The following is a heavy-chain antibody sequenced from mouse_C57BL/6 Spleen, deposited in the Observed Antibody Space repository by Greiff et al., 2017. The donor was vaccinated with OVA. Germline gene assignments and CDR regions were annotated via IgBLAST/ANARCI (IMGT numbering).Heavy chain of an antibody. CDR1: GYAFSSYW. J-gene: IGHJ4*01. CDR2: IYPGDGDT. Sequence: QVQLQQSGAELVKPGASVKISCKASGYAFSSYWMNWVKQRPGKGLEWIGQIYPGDGDTNYNGKFKGKATLTADNSSSTAYMQLSSLTSEDSAVYFCARWLPYYGSSYHYYYAMDYWGQGTSVTVSS. CDR3: ARWLPYYGSSYHYYYAMDY. V-gene: IGHV1-80*01. D-gene: IGHD1-1*01.